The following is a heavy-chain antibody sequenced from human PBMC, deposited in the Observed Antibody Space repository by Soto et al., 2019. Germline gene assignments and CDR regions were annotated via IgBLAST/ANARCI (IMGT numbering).Heavy chain of an antibody. Sequence: QVQLVQSGAEVKKPGSSVKVSCQASGGTFSRSAISWVRQAPGQGLEWMGGIIPILGTAANYAQKFQGRVTITADESTSTAYMALSSLRSEDTAVYYCANSVRFHYYFDYWGQGTLVTVSS. CDR1: GGTFSRSA. CDR3: ANSVRFHYYFDY. J-gene: IGHJ4*02. CDR2: IIPILGTAA. V-gene: IGHV1-69*01. D-gene: IGHD3-10*01.